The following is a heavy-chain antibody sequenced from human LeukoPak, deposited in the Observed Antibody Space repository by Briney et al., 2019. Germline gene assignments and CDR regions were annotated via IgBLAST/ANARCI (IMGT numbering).Heavy chain of an antibody. CDR1: GGTFSNHA. D-gene: IGHD3-22*01. J-gene: IGHJ4*02. CDR2: IIPIFGTA. V-gene: IGHV1-69*13. Sequence: ASVKVSCKASGGTFSNHAISWVRQAPGQGLEWMGGIIPIFGTANYAQKFQGRVTITADESTSTAYMELSSLRSEDTAVYYCARGALYDSSGYYPFDYWGQGTLVTVSS. CDR3: ARGALYDSSGYYPFDY.